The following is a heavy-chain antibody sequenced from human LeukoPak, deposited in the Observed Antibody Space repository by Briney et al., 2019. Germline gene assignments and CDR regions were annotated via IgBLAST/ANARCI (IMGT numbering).Heavy chain of an antibody. J-gene: IGHJ6*03. Sequence: GESLKISCKGSGYSFSSYWIGWVRQMPGKGLEWMGIIYPGDSDTRYNPSFQGQVTISADKSISTAYLEWSSLKASDTAMYYCARQGAAGKYYYYYMDVWGKGTTVTVSS. CDR2: IYPGDSDT. V-gene: IGHV5-51*01. CDR3: ARQGAAGKYYYYYMDV. CDR1: GYSFSSYW. D-gene: IGHD6-13*01.